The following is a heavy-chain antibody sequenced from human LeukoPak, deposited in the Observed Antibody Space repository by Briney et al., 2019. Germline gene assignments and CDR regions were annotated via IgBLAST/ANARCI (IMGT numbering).Heavy chain of an antibody. CDR2: INHSGST. Sequence: SETLSLTCAVYGGSFSGYYWSWIRQPPGKGLEWIGEINHSGSTNYNPSLKSRVTISVDTSKNQFSLKLSSVTAADTAVYYCARGNDYDSSGYYTYYFDYWSQGTLVTVSS. V-gene: IGHV4-34*01. CDR3: ARGNDYDSSGYYTYYFDY. D-gene: IGHD3-22*01. CDR1: GGSFSGYY. J-gene: IGHJ4*02.